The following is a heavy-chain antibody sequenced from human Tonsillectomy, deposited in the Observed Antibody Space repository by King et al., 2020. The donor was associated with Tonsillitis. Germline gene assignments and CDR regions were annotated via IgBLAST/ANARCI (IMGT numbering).Heavy chain of an antibody. Sequence: QLQESGPGLVKPSETLSLTCSVSGGSISSYYWSWIRQPAGKGLEWIGRIYTSGSTNYNPSLKSRVTMSVDTSKNQFSLQLSPVTAADTAVYYCARHDSSGYYFNWYFDLWGRGTLVTVSS. V-gene: IGHV4-4*07. D-gene: IGHD3-22*01. CDR3: ARHDSSGYYFNWYFDL. CDR2: IYTSGST. J-gene: IGHJ2*01. CDR1: GGSISSYY.